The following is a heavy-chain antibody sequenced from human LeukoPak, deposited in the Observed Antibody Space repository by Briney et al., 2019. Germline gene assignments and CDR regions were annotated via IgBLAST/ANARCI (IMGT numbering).Heavy chain of an antibody. D-gene: IGHD6-6*01. CDR3: ASYFPSRREYSSSRSAFDI. J-gene: IGHJ3*02. CDR1: GGSISSSSYY. V-gene: IGHV4-39*07. Sequence: SETLSLTCTVSGGSISSSSYYWGWIRQPPGKGLEWIGSSYYSGSTYYNPSLKSRVTISVDTSKNQFSLKLSSVTAADTAVYYCASYFPSRREYSSSRSAFDIWGQGTMVTVSS. CDR2: SYYSGST.